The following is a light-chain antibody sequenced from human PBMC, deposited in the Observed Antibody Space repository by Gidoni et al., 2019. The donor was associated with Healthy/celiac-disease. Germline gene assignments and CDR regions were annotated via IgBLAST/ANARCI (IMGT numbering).Light chain of an antibody. CDR2: EAS. Sequence: DIKMTQSPSSLSASVGDRVTIPCQASQDISNYLTWYQQKPGKAPKLLIYEASNLETGVPSRFSGSGSGTDFTFTISSLQPEDIATYYCQQYDNLPRTFGQGTKLEIK. J-gene: IGKJ2*01. CDR3: QQYDNLPRT. CDR1: QDISNY. V-gene: IGKV1-33*01.